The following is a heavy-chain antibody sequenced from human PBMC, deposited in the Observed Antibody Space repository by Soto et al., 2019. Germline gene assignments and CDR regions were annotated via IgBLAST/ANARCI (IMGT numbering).Heavy chain of an antibody. CDR1: GFTFSSYA. D-gene: IGHD6-13*01. CDR2: ISYDGSNK. V-gene: IGHV3-30*18. J-gene: IGHJ4*02. CDR3: AKVEASGSWYVDY. Sequence: GGSLRLSCAASGFTFSSYAMSWVRQAPGKGLEWVAVISYDGSNKYYADSVKGRFTISRDNSKNTLYLQMNSLRAEDTAVYYCAKVEASGSWYVDYWGQGTLVTVSS.